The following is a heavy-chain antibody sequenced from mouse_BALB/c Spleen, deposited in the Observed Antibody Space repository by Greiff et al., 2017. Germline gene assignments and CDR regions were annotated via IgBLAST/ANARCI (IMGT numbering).Heavy chain of an antibody. CDR1: GFSLTSYG. CDR2: IWAGGST. D-gene: IGHD2-4*01. Sequence: VQLQESGPGLVAPSQSLSITCTVSGFSLTSYGVHWVRQPPGKGLEWLGVIWAGGSTNYNSALMSRLSISKDNSKSQVFLKMNSLQTDDTAMYYCAISYDYDGWFAYWGQGTLVTVSA. V-gene: IGHV2-9*02. J-gene: IGHJ3*01. CDR3: AISYDYDGWFAY.